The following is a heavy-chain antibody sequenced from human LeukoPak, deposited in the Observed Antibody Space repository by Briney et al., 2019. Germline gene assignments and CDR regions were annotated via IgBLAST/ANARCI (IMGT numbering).Heavy chain of an antibody. D-gene: IGHD1-7*01. J-gene: IGHJ4*02. CDR1: GFTVSSDY. Sequence: RGSLRLSCAVSGFTVSSDYMSWVRQAPGKGLEWVSVIYAGGNTFYADSVKGRFTISRDNSKNTLHLQMNSLRAEDTAVYYCARAQPGTALILEFWGQGTLVTVSS. V-gene: IGHV3-53*01. CDR2: IYAGGNT. CDR3: ARAQPGTALILEF.